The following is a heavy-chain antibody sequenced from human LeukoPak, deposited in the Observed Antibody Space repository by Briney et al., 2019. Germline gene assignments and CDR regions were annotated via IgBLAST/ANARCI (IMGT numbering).Heavy chain of an antibody. V-gene: IGHV4-59*01. CDR1: GGSISSYY. CDR2: IYYSGST. D-gene: IGHD1-1*01. Sequence: SENLSLTCTVSGGSISSYYWSWIRQPPGKGLEWIGYIYYSGSTNYNPSLKSRVTISVDTSKNQFSLKLSSVTAADTAVYYCARSMVHADFDYWGQGTLVTVSS. CDR3: ARSMVHADFDY. J-gene: IGHJ4*02.